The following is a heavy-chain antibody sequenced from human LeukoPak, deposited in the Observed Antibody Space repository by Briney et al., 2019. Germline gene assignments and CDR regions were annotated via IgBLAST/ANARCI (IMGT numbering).Heavy chain of an antibody. Sequence: SQTLSLTCTVSGASISTGSYYWSWIRQPAGKGLEWIGRIYTSGNTNYNPSLNSRVTMSVDTSKNQFSLKLSSVTAADTAVYYCARARCGGSCYSPYYYYGMDVWGQGTTVTVSS. D-gene: IGHD2-15*01. J-gene: IGHJ6*02. CDR3: ARARCGGSCYSPYYYYGMDV. CDR2: IYTSGNT. CDR1: GASISTGSYY. V-gene: IGHV4-61*02.